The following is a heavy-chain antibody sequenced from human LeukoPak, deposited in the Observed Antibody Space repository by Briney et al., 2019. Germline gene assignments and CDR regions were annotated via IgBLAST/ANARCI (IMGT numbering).Heavy chain of an antibody. CDR2: LNGGGDYT. D-gene: IGHD3-3*01. CDR1: GFTFSSYA. CDR3: AKGRGATIFGVAQSDY. V-gene: IGHV3-23*01. Sequence: PGGSQRLSCEASGFTFSSYAMSWVRQAPGKGLEWVSALNGGGDYTYYAASVKGRFTISRDNSKNTLFLQMSSLRVEDTAVYYCAKGRGATIFGVAQSDYWGQGTLVTVSS. J-gene: IGHJ4*02.